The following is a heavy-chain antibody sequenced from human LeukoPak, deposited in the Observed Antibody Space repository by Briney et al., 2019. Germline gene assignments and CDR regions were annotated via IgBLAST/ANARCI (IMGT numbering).Heavy chain of an antibody. V-gene: IGHV5-51*01. CDR2: IYPGDSDT. Sequence: GESLKISCKGSGYSFTSYWIGWVRQMPGKGLEWMGIIYPGDSDTRYSPSFQGQVTISADKSISTAYLQWSSLKASDTAMYYCARLESLVGATRWFDPWGQGTLVTVSS. CDR1: GYSFTSYW. D-gene: IGHD1-26*01. J-gene: IGHJ5*02. CDR3: ARLESLVGATRWFDP.